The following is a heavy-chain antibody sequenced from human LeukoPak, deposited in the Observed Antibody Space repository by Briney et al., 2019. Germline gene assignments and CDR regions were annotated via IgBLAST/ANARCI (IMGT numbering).Heavy chain of an antibody. CDR2: ICSNGGST. CDR3: ARDSAVAGTRDWYFDL. V-gene: IGHV3-64*01. D-gene: IGHD6-19*01. Sequence: PGGSLRLSCAASGFTFSSYAMHWVRLAPGKGLEYDSAICSNGGSTYYANSVKGRFTISRDNSRNTLYLQMGSLRAEDMAVYYCARDSAVAGTRDWYFDLWGRGTLVTVSS. J-gene: IGHJ2*01. CDR1: GFTFSSYA.